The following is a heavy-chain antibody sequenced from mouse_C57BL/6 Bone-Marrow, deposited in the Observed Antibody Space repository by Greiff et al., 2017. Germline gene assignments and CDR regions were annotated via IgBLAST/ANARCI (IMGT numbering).Heavy chain of an antibody. V-gene: IGHV1-55*01. CDR1: GYTFTSYW. CDR2: IYPGSGST. Sequence: QVQLQQPGAELVKPGASVQMSCKASGYTFTSYWITWVKQRPGQGLEWIGDIYPGSGSTNYNAKFKSKATLTVDTSSSTAYMQLSSLTSEDSAVYYCARLGITTVVAKDYAMDYWGQGTSVTVSS. D-gene: IGHD1-1*01. J-gene: IGHJ4*01. CDR3: ARLGITTVVAKDYAMDY.